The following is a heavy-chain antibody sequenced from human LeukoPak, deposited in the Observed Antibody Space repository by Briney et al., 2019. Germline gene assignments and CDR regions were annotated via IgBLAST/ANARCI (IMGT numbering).Heavy chain of an antibody. CDR2: IYYSGST. Sequence: PSETLSLTCAVSGYSIGSGYYWGWIRQPPGKGLEWIGSIYYSGSTYYNPSLKSRVTISVDTSKNQFSLKLSSVTAADTAVYYCARQRRYSSAWFDWFDPWGQGTLVTVSS. D-gene: IGHD6-19*01. CDR1: GYSIGSGYY. CDR3: ARQRRYSSAWFDWFDP. J-gene: IGHJ5*02. V-gene: IGHV4-38-2*01.